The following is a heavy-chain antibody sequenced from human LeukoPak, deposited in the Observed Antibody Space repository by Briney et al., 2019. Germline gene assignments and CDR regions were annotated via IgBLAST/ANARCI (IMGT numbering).Heavy chain of an antibody. Sequence: SETLSLTCTVSGGSISSGDYYWSWIRQPPGKGLEWIGYIYYSGSTYYNPSLKSRVTISVDTSKNQFSLKLSSVTAADTAVYYCARAPVLRYFDWPCYFDYWGQGTLVTVSS. D-gene: IGHD3-9*01. J-gene: IGHJ4*02. V-gene: IGHV4-30-4*01. CDR2: IYYSGST. CDR3: ARAPVLRYFDWPCYFDY. CDR1: GGSISSGDYY.